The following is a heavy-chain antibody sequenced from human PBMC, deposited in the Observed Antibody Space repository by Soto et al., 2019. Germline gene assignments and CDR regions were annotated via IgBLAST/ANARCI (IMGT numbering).Heavy chain of an antibody. Sequence: SETLSLTCGLSDGSFRGHYWSWIRQPPGKGLEWIAEINHSGFTNYNPSLKSRVTISRDTSTNQTSLKLTSLTAADSALYYCARATVKVGATLFDFWGQGTQVTVSS. J-gene: IGHJ4*02. D-gene: IGHD1-26*01. V-gene: IGHV4-34*01. CDR3: ARATVKVGATLFDF. CDR1: DGSFRGHY. CDR2: INHSGFT.